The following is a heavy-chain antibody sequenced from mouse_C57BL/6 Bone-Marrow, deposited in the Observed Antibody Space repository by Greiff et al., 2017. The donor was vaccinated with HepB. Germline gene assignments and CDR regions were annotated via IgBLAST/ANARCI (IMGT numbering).Heavy chain of an antibody. CDR2: IWSGGST. J-gene: IGHJ3*01. V-gene: IGHV2-2*01. CDR1: GFSLTSYG. Sequence: QVHVKQSGPGLVQPSQSLSITCTVSGFSLTSYGVHWVRQSPGKGLEWLGVIWSGGSTDYNAAFISRLSISKDNSKSQVFFKMNSLQADDTAIYYCASPGAWFAYWGQGTLVTVSA. CDR3: ASPGAWFAY.